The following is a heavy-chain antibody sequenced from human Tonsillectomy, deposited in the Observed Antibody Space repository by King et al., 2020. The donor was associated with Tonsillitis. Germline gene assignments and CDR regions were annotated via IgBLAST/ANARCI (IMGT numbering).Heavy chain of an antibody. J-gene: IGHJ4*02. CDR2: LYSSGTI. D-gene: IGHD1-26*01. CDR3: ARYVSGSFDY. CDR1: GGSISRGDHF. Sequence: QLQESGPGVVKPSETLSLTCTVSGGSISRGDHFWAWIRQPPGKGLEWIGYLYSSGTIFYNPSLKSRITISGSTSENRFSLKLSSVTAADTAVYFCARYVSGSFDYWGQGALVTVSS. V-gene: IGHV4-39*01.